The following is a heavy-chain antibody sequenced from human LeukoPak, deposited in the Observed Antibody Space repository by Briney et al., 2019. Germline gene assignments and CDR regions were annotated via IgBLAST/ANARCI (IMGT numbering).Heavy chain of an antibody. CDR3: ASKTYYYDSGGYYRTLGMDV. D-gene: IGHD3-22*01. CDR1: GYTFTSYG. CDR2: ISAYNGNT. V-gene: IGHV1-18*01. J-gene: IGHJ6*02. Sequence: ASVKVSCKASGYTFTSYGISWVRQAPGQGLEWMGWISAYNGNTNYAQKLQGRVTMTTDTSTSTAYMELRSLRTDDTAVYYCASKTYYYDSGGYYRTLGMDVWGQGTTVTVSS.